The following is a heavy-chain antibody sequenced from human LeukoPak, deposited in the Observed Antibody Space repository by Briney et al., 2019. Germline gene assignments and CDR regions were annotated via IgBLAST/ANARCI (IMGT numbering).Heavy chain of an antibody. CDR1: GFTFSSYE. D-gene: IGHD1-26*01. CDR2: ITADGSNK. Sequence: GGSLRLSCAASGFTFSSYEMNWVRQAPWKGLDWVSYITADGSNKYYADSVKGRFTISRDNAKNSLYLQMNSLRADDTAIYYCAREVEWELPDYWGQGTLVTVSS. V-gene: IGHV3-48*03. J-gene: IGHJ4*02. CDR3: AREVEWELPDY.